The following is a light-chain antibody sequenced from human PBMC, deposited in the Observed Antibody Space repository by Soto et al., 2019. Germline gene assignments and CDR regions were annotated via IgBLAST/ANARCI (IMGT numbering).Light chain of an antibody. CDR3: AVWDDSLNGYV. CDR2: SNN. V-gene: IGLV1-44*01. CDR1: SSNIGSNT. J-gene: IGLJ1*01. Sequence: QSVLTQPPSASGTPGQRVTMSCSGSSSNIGSNTVNWYQQLAGAAPKLLIQSNNQRPSGVPDRFSGSQSGTSASLAISGLQSEDEADYYCAVWDDSLNGYVFGTGTKLTVL.